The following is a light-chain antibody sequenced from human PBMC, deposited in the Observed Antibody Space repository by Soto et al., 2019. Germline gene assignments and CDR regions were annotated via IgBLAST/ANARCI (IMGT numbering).Light chain of an antibody. V-gene: IGKV3-20*01. J-gene: IGKJ4*01. CDR3: QQYDKSVLT. Sequence: EIVLTQSPGTLSLSPGERATLSCRASQSVSSSYLAWYQQKAGQAPRLLIYAASRRATGIPDRFSGSGSGTDFTLTISRLEPEDFALYYCQQYDKSVLTFGGGTKVEIK. CDR2: AAS. CDR1: QSVSSSY.